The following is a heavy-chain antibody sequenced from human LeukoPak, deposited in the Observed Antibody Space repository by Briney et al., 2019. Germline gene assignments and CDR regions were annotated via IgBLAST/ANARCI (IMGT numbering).Heavy chain of an antibody. V-gene: IGHV4-31*03. D-gene: IGHD4-17*01. CDR3: ARLDYGDYVGG. Sequence: TLSLTCTVSGCSISSGGYYWSWIRQHPGKGLEWIGYIYYSGITYYNPSLESRVTISIDTSKNQFSLKLSSVTAADTAVYYCARLDYGDYVGGWGQGTLVTVSS. J-gene: IGHJ4*02. CDR1: GCSISSGGYY. CDR2: IYYSGIT.